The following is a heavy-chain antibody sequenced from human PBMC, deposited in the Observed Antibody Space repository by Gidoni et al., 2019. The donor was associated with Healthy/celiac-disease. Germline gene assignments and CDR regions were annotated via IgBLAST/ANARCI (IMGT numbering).Heavy chain of an antibody. CDR1: GGSISSGGYS. CDR2: IYHSGST. V-gene: IGHV4-30-2*01. J-gene: IGHJ6*02. Sequence: QLQLQESGSGLVKPSQTLSLTCAVSGGSISSGGYSWSWIRQPPGKGLEWIGYIYHSGSTYYNPSLKSRVTISVDRSKNQFSLKLSSVTAADTAVYYCARDSSHPPYYYGMDVWGQGTTVTVSS. D-gene: IGHD6-6*01. CDR3: ARDSSHPPYYYGMDV.